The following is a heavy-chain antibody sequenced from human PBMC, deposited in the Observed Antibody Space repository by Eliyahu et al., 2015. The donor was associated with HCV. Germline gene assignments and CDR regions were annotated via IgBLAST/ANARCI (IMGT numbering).Heavy chain of an antibody. CDR3: ARDLGRGGSEAFDI. CDR1: XFTFSSYG. D-gene: IGHD5-24*01. J-gene: IGHJ3*02. Sequence: QVQLVESGGGVVQPGXSLXLXCAASXFTFSSYGMHWVRQAPGKGLEWXAVIWYDGSNKYYADSVKGRFTISRDNSKNTLYLQMNSLRAEDTAVYYCARDLGRGGSEAFDIWGQGTMVTVSS. CDR2: IWYDGSNK. V-gene: IGHV3-33*01.